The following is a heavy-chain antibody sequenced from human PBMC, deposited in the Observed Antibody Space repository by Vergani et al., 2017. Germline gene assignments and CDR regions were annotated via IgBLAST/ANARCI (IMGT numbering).Heavy chain of an antibody. V-gene: IGHV3-74*01. CDR2: VNPEGTNT. J-gene: IGHJ4*02. CDR3: ARGLWDCTHIRCSPPSY. Sequence: EVQLVESGGGLVQPGGSLRLSCAASGFTFSRHWMHWVRQAPGKGLVWVSRVNPEGTNTPYADSVEGRFTITRDNAKKSVYLQMNSLRAEDTAMYFCARGLWDCTHIRCSPPSYWGQGTQVTVSS. D-gene: IGHD2-8*01. CDR1: GFTFSRHW.